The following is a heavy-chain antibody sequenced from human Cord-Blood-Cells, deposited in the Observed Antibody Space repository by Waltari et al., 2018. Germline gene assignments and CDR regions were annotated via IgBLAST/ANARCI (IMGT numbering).Heavy chain of an antibody. J-gene: IGHJ3*02. CDR3: ATVRDCSSTSCYAFDI. D-gene: IGHD2-2*01. Sequence: QVQLVPSGADGKKPGASVKVSCKVSGYTLTEYYMHWVRQAPGKGLEWMGGFDPEDGETIYAQKFQGRVTMTEDTSTDTAYMELSSLRSEDTAVYYCATVRDCSSTSCYAFDIWGQGTMVTVSS. CDR1: GYTLTEYY. V-gene: IGHV1-24*01. CDR2: FDPEDGET.